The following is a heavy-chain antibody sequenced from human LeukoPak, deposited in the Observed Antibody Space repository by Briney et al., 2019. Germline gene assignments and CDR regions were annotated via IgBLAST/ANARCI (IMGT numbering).Heavy chain of an antibody. J-gene: IGHJ6*02. Sequence: PGGSLRLSCAASGFTFSSYAMHWVRQAPGKGLEWVAVISYDGSNKYYADSVKGRFTISRDNSKNTLYLQMNSLRAEGTAVYYCARALVVVPADYYYYGMDVWGQGTTVTVSS. CDR3: ARALVVVPADYYYYGMDV. D-gene: IGHD2-2*01. CDR2: ISYDGSNK. V-gene: IGHV3-30-3*01. CDR1: GFTFSSYA.